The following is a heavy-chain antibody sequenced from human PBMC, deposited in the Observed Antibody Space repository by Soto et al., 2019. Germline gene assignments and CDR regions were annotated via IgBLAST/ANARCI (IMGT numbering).Heavy chain of an antibody. CDR3: AKGLYSSSPLATFDY. J-gene: IGHJ4*02. V-gene: IGHV3-30*18. CDR2: ISYGGSNK. Sequence: GGSLILSCASSGFTFSSYGMHWVRQAPGKGLEWVAVISYGGSNKYYAASVKGRFTISRDNSNNALYLQMTSLRAEDTAVYYCAKGLYSSSPLATFDYWGQGTLVTVSS. D-gene: IGHD6-13*01. CDR1: GFTFSSYG.